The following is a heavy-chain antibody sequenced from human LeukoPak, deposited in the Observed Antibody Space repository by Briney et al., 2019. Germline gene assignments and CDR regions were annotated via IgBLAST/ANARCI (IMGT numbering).Heavy chain of an antibody. J-gene: IGHJ4*02. CDR3: AKDSYYDYVWGSYRYTNQFDY. D-gene: IGHD3-16*02. V-gene: IGHV3-23*01. CDR2: ISGRAGST. CDR1: GFTFSSYG. Sequence: QSGGSLRLSCAASGFTFSSYGMSWVRQAPGKGLEWVSAISGRAGSTYYADSVKGRFTISRDNSKNTLYLQMNSLRAEDTAVYYCAKDSYYDYVWGSYRYTNQFDYWGQGTLVTVSS.